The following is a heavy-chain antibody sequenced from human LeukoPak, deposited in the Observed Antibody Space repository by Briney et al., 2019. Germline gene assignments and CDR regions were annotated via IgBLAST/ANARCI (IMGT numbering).Heavy chain of an antibody. CDR1: GYTFTSYG. V-gene: IGHV1-18*01. D-gene: IGHD4-23*01. Sequence: ASVKVSCKASGYTFTSYGISWVRQAPGQGLEWMGWISAYNGNTNYAQKLQGRVTMTTDTSTSTAYMELRSLRSDDTAVYYCARASRDDGYGGNRPLGYWGQGTLVTVSS. CDR2: ISAYNGNT. CDR3: ARASRDDGYGGNRPLGY. J-gene: IGHJ4*02.